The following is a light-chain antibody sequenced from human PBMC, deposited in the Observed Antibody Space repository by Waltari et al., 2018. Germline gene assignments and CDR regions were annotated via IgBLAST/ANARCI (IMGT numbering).Light chain of an antibody. CDR1: SSNIGSNY. CDR3: AAWDDSLSRWL. J-gene: IGLJ3*02. V-gene: IGLV1-47*01. CDR2: RNN. Sequence: QSVLTQPPSASGTPGQRVTISCSGRSSNIGSNYVYWYQHVPGAAPKLLIYRNNHRPSGVPDRFSGSKSGTPAALAISGLRSGDEADYYCAAWDDSLSRWLLGGGTKLTVL.